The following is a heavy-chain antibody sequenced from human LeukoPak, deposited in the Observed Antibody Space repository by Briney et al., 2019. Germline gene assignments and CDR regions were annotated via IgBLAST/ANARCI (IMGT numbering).Heavy chain of an antibody. D-gene: IGHD1-1*01. V-gene: IGHV3-48*03. Sequence: PGGSLRLSCEASGLTFSSYDMSWVRQAPGKGLEWVSYISSSGNLIHYADSVKGRSTFSRDNARNSLYLQMNSLRADDTAIYYCAREGGWNDFDYWGQGTLVTVSS. CDR1: GLTFSSYD. J-gene: IGHJ4*02. CDR3: AREGGWNDFDY. CDR2: ISSSGNLI.